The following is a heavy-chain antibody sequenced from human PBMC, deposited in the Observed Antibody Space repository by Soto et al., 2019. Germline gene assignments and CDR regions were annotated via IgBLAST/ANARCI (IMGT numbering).Heavy chain of an antibody. CDR1: GYSFTSYW. CDR2: IYPGDSDT. D-gene: IGHD4-4*01. CDR3: ARPHRDYSNPYYFDY. V-gene: IGHV5-51*01. Sequence: GESLKISCKGSGYSFTSYWIGWVRQMPGKGLEWMGIIYPGDSDTRYSPSFQGQVTISADKSLSTAYLQWSSLKASDTAMYYCARPHRDYSNPYYFDYWGQGTLVTVSS. J-gene: IGHJ4*02.